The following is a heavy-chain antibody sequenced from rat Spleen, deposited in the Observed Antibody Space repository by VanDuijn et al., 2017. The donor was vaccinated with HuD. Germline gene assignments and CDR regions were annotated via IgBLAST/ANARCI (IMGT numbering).Heavy chain of an antibody. J-gene: IGHJ2*01. CDR1: GITFNNYW. CDR2: ITNTVDHT. D-gene: IGHD5-1*01. V-gene: IGHV5-31*01. CDR3: SNNWELYY. Sequence: EVQLVESGGGRVQPGRSLRLSCVASGITFNNYWMTWIRQAPGKGLEWVASITNTVDHTYYPDSVKGRFTISRDNAQNTLYLQMDSLRSEDTATYYCSNNWELYYWGQGVMVTVSS.